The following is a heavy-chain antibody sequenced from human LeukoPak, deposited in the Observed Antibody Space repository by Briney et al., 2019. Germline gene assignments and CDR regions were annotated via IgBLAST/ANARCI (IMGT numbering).Heavy chain of an antibody. CDR3: ARIDLLAGTDY. V-gene: IGHV3-21*01. D-gene: IGHD6-19*01. CDR1: GFTFSSYS. Sequence: GGSLRLSCAASGFTFSSYSMDWVRQAPGKGLEWVSSISSSSSYIYYADSVKGRFTISRDNAKNSLYLQMNSLRAEDTAVYYCARIDLLAGTDYWGQGTLVTVSS. J-gene: IGHJ4*02. CDR2: ISSSSSYI.